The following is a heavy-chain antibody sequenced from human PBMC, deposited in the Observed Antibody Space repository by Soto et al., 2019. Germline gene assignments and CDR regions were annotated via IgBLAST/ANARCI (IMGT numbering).Heavy chain of an antibody. V-gene: IGHV4-30-4*01. CDR3: ASYLPGIAAAGDY. CDR2: IYYSGST. D-gene: IGHD6-13*01. CDR1: GGSISSGDYY. J-gene: IGHJ4*02. Sequence: SETLSLTCTVSGGSISSGDYYWSWIRQPPGKGLEWIGYIYYSGSTYYNPSLKSRVTISVDTSKNQFSLKLSSVTAADMAVYYCASYLPGIAAAGDYWGQGTLVTVSS.